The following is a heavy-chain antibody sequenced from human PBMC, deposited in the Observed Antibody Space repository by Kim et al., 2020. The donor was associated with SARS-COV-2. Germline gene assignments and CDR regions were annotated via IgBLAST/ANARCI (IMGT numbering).Heavy chain of an antibody. CDR3: ARVRAAAGTWWFDP. D-gene: IGHD6-13*01. Sequence: AQKFQGRVNMTRDTSISTAYMELSRLRSDDTAVYYCARVRAAAGTWWFDPWGQGTLVTVSS. V-gene: IGHV1-2*02. J-gene: IGHJ5*02.